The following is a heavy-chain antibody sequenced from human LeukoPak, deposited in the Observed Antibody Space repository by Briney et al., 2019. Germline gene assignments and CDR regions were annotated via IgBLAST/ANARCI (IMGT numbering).Heavy chain of an antibody. J-gene: IGHJ6*03. D-gene: IGHD3-3*01. CDR3: ARIPFGVVIGYYYYYMDV. Sequence: PSETLSLTCAVYGGSFSGYYWSWIRQPPGKGLEWIGEINHSGSTNYNPSLKSRVTISVDTSKNQFSLKLSSVTAADTAVYYCARIPFGVVIGYYYYYMDVWGKGTTVTVSS. CDR2: INHSGST. V-gene: IGHV4-34*01. CDR1: GGSFSGYY.